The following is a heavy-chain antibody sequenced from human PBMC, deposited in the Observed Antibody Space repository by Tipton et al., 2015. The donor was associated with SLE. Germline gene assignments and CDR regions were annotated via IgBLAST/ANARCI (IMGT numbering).Heavy chain of an antibody. J-gene: IGHJ4*02. V-gene: IGHV4-39*07. CDR2: IDYSGRT. CDR1: GGSITSSGFY. CDR3: ARRTSGYAPDY. Sequence: TLSLTCTVSGGSITSSGFYWVWFRQPPGKGLEWIGSIDYSGRTYYTPSLKSQVTISVDTSKNQFSLKLSSVTAADTAFYYCARRTSGYAPDYWGQGRLVTVSS. D-gene: IGHD5-12*01.